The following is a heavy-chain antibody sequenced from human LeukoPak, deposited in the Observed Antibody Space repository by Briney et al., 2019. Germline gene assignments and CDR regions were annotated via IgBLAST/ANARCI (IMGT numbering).Heavy chain of an antibody. CDR3: ARRYCYYYMDV. CDR2: IYHSGRT. J-gene: IGHJ6*03. Sequence: SGTLSLTCAVSGGSLSSSYWWSWVRPPPGKGLEWIGEIYHSGRTNYKPSLKSRVTISVDKSKHQFSLKLSSVTAADTAVYYCARRYCYYYMDVWGKGTTVTVSS. V-gene: IGHV4-4*02. CDR1: GGSLSSSYW.